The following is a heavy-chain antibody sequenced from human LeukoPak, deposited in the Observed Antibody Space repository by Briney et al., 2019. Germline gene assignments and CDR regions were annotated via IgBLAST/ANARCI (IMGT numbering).Heavy chain of an antibody. Sequence: SETLSLTCAVYGGSFSGYYWSWIRQPPGKGLEWIGEINHSGSTNHNPSLKSRATISVDTSKNQFSRKLSSVTAADTAVYYCARESGSYSTGIDYWGQGTLVTVSS. D-gene: IGHD1-26*01. J-gene: IGHJ4*02. CDR1: GGSFSGYY. CDR3: ARESGSYSTGIDY. V-gene: IGHV4-34*04. CDR2: INHSGST.